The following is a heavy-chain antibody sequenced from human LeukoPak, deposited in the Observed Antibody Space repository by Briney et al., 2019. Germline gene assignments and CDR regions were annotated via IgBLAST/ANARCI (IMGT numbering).Heavy chain of an antibody. CDR3: AKDPTVTTGFLFDY. CDR2: ISGSGGST. CDR1: GFTVSSNY. V-gene: IGHV3-23*01. D-gene: IGHD4-17*01. J-gene: IGHJ4*02. Sequence: GGSLRLSCAASGFTVSSNYMSWVRQAPGKGLEWVSAISGSGGSTYYADSVKGRFTISRDNSKNTLYLQMNSLRAEDTAVYYCAKDPTVTTGFLFDYWGQGTLVTVSS.